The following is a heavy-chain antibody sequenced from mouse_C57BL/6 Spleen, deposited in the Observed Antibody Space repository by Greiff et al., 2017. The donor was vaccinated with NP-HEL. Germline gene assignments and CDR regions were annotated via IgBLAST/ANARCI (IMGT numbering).Heavy chain of an antibody. D-gene: IGHD1-1*01. Sequence: QVQLQQSGPELVKPGASVKISCKASGYAFSSSWMNWVKQRPGKGLEWIGRIYPGDGDTNYNGKFKGKATLTADKSSSTAYMQLSSLTSEDSAVYFCAKAYGSRYYYAMDYWGQGTSVTVSS. V-gene: IGHV1-82*01. CDR2: IYPGDGDT. CDR1: GYAFSSSW. CDR3: AKAYGSRYYYAMDY. J-gene: IGHJ4*01.